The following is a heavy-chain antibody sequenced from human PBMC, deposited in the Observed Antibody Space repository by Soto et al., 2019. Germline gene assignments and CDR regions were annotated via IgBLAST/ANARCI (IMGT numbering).Heavy chain of an antibody. CDR3: ARGGPDLATIGGFDY. CDR1: GYTFTNYY. CDR2: IHYSGATP. V-gene: IGHV1-46*01. D-gene: IGHD3-16*01. Sequence: ASVKVSCKASGYTFTNYYMHWVRQAPGQGLEWMGVIHYSGATPTYAQKFQGRVTMARDTSTSTVYVELSSLTSEDTAVYYCARGGPDLATIGGFDYWGQGTLVTVSS. J-gene: IGHJ4*02.